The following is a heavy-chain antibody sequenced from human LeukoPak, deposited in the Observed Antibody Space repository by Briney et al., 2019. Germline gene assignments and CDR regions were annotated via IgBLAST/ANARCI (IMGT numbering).Heavy chain of an antibody. V-gene: IGHV1-18*01. CDR2: ISAYNGNT. CDR1: GYTFTSYG. D-gene: IGHD3-22*01. J-gene: IGHJ4*02. Sequence: GASVKVSCKASGYTFTSYGISWVRQATGQGLEWMGWISAYNGNTNYAQKLQGRVTMTTDTSTSTAHMELRSLRSDDTAVYYCARGRGADGYYDSSPPSYWGQGTLVTVSS. CDR3: ARGRGADGYYDSSPPSY.